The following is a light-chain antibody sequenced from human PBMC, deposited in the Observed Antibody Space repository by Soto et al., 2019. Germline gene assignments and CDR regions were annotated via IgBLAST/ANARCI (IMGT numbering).Light chain of an antibody. J-gene: IGKJ4*01. CDR3: MQGTHIPFT. CDR2: NIS. V-gene: IGKV2-24*01. Sequence: DIVMTQTPLSSPVTLGQPASISCNSSQSLVHSDGNTYLSWLQQRPGQPPRPLIYNISNRVSGVTDIFSGSGAGTAFTLKISRVEAEDVGVYSCMQGTHIPFTFGGATKVEIK. CDR1: QSLVHSDGNTY.